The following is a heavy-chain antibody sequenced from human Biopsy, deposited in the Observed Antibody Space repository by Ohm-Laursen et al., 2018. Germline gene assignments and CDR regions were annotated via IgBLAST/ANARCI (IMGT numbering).Heavy chain of an antibody. CDR1: GFSLTTTGVG. V-gene: IGHV2-5*02. Sequence: PTQTLTLTCTVSGFSLTTTGVGVGWIRQPPGEALEWLAIVYWDNDKRYSPSLWSRLNIWKDASKNRVVLTLTDMDPVDTATYYCAHVVITYGGIIALDAFDVWGQGSMVIVSS. J-gene: IGHJ3*01. CDR2: VYWDNDK. D-gene: IGHD3-16*02. CDR3: AHVVITYGGIIALDAFDV.